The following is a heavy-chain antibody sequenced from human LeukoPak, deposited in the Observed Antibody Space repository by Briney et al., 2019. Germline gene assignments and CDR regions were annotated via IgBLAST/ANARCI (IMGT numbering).Heavy chain of an antibody. CDR1: GGSFSGYY. CDR2: INHSGST. J-gene: IGHJ4*02. Sequence: SETLSLTCAVYGGSFSGYYWSWIRQPPGKGLEWIGEINHSGSTNYNPSLKSRVTISVDTSKNQFSLKLSSVTAADTAVYYFATRYNWNRTLFDYWGQGTLVTVSS. CDR3: ATRYNWNRTLFDY. V-gene: IGHV4-34*01. D-gene: IGHD1-20*01.